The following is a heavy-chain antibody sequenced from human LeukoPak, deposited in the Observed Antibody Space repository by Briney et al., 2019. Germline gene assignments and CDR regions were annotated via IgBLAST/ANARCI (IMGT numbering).Heavy chain of an antibody. V-gene: IGHV3-43*01. Sequence: PGGSLRLSCAASGFTFDDYPMHWVRQGPGKGLEWVSLISWDAGTTYYADSVKGRFTISRDNSKNSLYLQMNSLRTEDTALYYCAKDGKNHFDYWGQGPLVTVSS. CDR1: GFTFDDYP. CDR2: ISWDAGTT. D-gene: IGHD1-14*01. J-gene: IGHJ4*02. CDR3: AKDGKNHFDY.